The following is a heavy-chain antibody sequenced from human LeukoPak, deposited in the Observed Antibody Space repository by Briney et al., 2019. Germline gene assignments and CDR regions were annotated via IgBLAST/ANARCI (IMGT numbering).Heavy chain of an antibody. CDR1: GFIFSTYE. J-gene: IGHJ4*02. V-gene: IGHV3-48*03. Sequence: GGSLRLSCAASGFIFSTYEMNWVRQAPGRGLEWLSYITGSGGKTYYADSVKGRFSISRDNANKLLFLHMNSLRAEDTAVYYCARRLTNYPPDYWGQGTLVTVSS. D-gene: IGHD1-1*01. CDR2: ITGSGGKT. CDR3: ARRLTNYPPDY.